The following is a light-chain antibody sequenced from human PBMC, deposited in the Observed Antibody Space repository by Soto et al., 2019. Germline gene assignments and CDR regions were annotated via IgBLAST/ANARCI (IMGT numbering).Light chain of an antibody. V-gene: IGKV3-11*01. J-gene: IGKJ5*01. CDR2: SAF. CDR3: QQRRSWPPTIT. Sequence: EIVLTQSPATLSLSPGEKATLSCRASQSISNNLAWYQQKPGQAPRLVIYSAFTRATGIPARFSGSGSGTDFTLTISSLEPEDFAVYYCQQRRSWPPTITFGQGTRLEI. CDR1: QSISNN.